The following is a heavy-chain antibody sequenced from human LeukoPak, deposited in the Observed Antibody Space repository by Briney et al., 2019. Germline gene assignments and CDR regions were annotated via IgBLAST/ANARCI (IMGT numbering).Heavy chain of an antibody. Sequence: GGSLRLSCAASGFTFNEYAMTWVRQAPGKGLEWVSAISGSGGGTYYADSVKGRFTISRDNSKNTVYLQMNSLRAEDTAVYYCAIDRSCMNEVCHGDFDYWGQGTLVTVSS. J-gene: IGHJ4*02. CDR2: ISGSGGGT. CDR1: GFTFNEYA. D-gene: IGHD2-2*01. V-gene: IGHV3-23*01. CDR3: AIDRSCMNEVCHGDFDY.